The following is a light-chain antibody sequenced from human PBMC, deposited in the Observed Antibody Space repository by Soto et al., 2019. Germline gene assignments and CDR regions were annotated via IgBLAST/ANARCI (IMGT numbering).Light chain of an antibody. Sequence: QSVLTQPASVSGSPGQSITISCAGTSSDVGAYIYVSWYQQHPGKVPKLIIYDVNDRPSGVSDRFSGSKSGNTASLTISGLQAEDEGDYYCASYTTSDTMIFGGGTQLT. CDR1: SSDVGAYIY. CDR2: DVN. V-gene: IGLV2-14*01. J-gene: IGLJ2*01. CDR3: ASYTTSDTMI.